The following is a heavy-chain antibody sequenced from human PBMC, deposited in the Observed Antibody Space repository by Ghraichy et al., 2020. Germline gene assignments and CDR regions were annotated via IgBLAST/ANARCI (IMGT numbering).Heavy chain of an antibody. CDR3: ARDDPTYYNDSSGYYSGYFDY. Sequence: VKVSCKASGYTFTSYGISWVRQAPGQGLEWMGGISAYNGKTNYAQKLKGRVTMTTDTSTSTAYMELRSLRSDDTAVYYCARDDPTYYNDSSGYYSGYFDYWSQGTRVTVSS. V-gene: IGHV1-18*04. CDR1: GYTFTSYG. CDR2: ISAYNGKT. D-gene: IGHD3-22*01. J-gene: IGHJ4*02.